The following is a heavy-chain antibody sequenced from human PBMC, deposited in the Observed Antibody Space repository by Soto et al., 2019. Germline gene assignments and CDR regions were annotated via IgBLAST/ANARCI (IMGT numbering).Heavy chain of an antibody. V-gene: IGHV1-8*01. CDR3: ARASITMVRGVIIRYFDY. J-gene: IGHJ4*02. Sequence: QVQLVQSGAEVKKPGASVKVSCKASGYTFTSYDINWVRQATGQGLEWMGWMNPNSGNTGYAQKFQGRVTITRNTSISTAYMELSSLKSEDTAVYYCARASITMVRGVIIRYFDYWGQGTLVTVSS. CDR2: MNPNSGNT. D-gene: IGHD3-10*01. CDR1: GYTFTSYD.